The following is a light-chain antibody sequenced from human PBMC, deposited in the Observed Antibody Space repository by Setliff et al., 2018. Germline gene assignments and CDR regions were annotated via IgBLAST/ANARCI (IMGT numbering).Light chain of an antibody. Sequence: QSVLSQPASVSGSPGQSITISCTGTSSDIGSYNLVSWYQQHPGKSPKLMVYEVTRRPSGVSDRFSGSKSGNTASLTISGLQAEDEADYYCLSYTTSDTVVFGTGTKVTVL. CDR2: EVT. CDR3: LSYTTSDTVV. V-gene: IGLV2-14*02. J-gene: IGLJ1*01. CDR1: SSDIGSYNL.